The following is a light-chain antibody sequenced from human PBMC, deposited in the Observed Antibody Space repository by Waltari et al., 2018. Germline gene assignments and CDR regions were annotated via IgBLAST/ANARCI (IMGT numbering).Light chain of an antibody. J-gene: IGKJ1*01. CDR1: QSFTRY. CDR3: QHYVSLPVT. V-gene: IGKV3-20*01. CDR2: DAS. Sequence: ESATRACRAVQSFTRYLAWYQHRPGQAPRLFIYDASTMAAGVADRFSGSGSGTDFSLTISRLEPEDFAVYYCQHYVSLPVTFGQGTRVEIK.